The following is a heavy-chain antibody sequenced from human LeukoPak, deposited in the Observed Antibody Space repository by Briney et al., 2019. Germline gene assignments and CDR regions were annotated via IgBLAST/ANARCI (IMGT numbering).Heavy chain of an antibody. CDR3: ARDVMKQQPPGWKHYYYYMDV. D-gene: IGHD6-13*01. CDR1: GFTFSSYS. Sequence: PGGSLRLSCAASGFTFSSYSMNWVRQAPGKGLEWVSSISSSSSYIYYADSVKGRFTISRDNAKNSLYLQMNSLRAEDTAVYYCARDVMKQQPPGWKHYYYYMDVWGKGTTVTVSS. V-gene: IGHV3-21*01. J-gene: IGHJ6*03. CDR2: ISSSSSYI.